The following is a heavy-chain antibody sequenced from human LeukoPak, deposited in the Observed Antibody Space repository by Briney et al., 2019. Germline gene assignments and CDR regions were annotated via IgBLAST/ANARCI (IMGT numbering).Heavy chain of an antibody. Sequence: GGSLRLSCAASGFTFSDYYMSWIRQAPGKGLEWVSYISSSGSTLYYADSVKGRFTISRDNAKNSLYLQMNSLRAEDTAVYYCAKPLYYYDSSGPDAFDIWGQGTMVTVSS. CDR3: AKPLYYYDSSGPDAFDI. CDR1: GFTFSDYY. V-gene: IGHV3-11*01. J-gene: IGHJ3*02. CDR2: ISSSGSTL. D-gene: IGHD3-22*01.